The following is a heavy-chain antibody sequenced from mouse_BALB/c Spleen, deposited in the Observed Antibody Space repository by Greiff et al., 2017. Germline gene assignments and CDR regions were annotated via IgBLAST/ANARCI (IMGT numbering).Heavy chain of an antibody. D-gene: IGHD1-1*01. CDR1: GYTFTSYY. Sequence: QVQLKESGPELVKPGASVKMSCKASGYTFTSYYIHWVKQRPGQGLEWIGWIYPGDGSTKYNEKFKGKTTLTADKSSSTAYMLLSSLTSEDSAIYFCARDYGSRGAWFAYWGQGTLVTVSA. CDR3: ARDYGSRGAWFAY. V-gene: IGHV1S56*01. J-gene: IGHJ3*01. CDR2: IYPGDGST.